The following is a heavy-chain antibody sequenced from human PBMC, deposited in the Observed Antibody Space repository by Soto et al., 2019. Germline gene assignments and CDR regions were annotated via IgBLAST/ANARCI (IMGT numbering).Heavy chain of an antibody. CDR1: GGSISSGGYY. CDR3: ARWAAARGYNWFDP. D-gene: IGHD6-6*01. V-gene: IGHV4-31*03. Sequence: PSETLSLTCTVSGGSISSGGYYWSWIRQHPGKGLEWIGYIYYSGSTYYNPSLKSRVTISVDTSKNQFSLKLSSVTAADTAVYYCARWAAARGYNWFDPWGQGTLVTVSS. J-gene: IGHJ5*02. CDR2: IYYSGST.